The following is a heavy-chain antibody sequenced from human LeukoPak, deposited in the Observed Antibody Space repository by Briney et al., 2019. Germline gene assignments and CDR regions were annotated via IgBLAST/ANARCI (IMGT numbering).Heavy chain of an antibody. V-gene: IGHV4-39*07. J-gene: IGHJ3*02. D-gene: IGHD6-19*01. CDR3: ARGYTSGWSPALDI. CDR1: GGSISSSSYY. CDR2: IHYSGST. Sequence: SETLSLTCTVSGGSISSSSYYWAWIRQPPGKGLEWIGSIHYSGSTYYNPSLQSRVTISIDTSKNQFSLNLSSVTAADTAVYYCARGYTSGWSPALDIWGQGTMVTVSS.